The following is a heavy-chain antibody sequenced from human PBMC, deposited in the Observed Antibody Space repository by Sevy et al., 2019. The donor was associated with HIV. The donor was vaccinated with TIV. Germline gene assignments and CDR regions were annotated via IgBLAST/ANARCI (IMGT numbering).Heavy chain of an antibody. J-gene: IGHJ2*01. V-gene: IGHV3-64*01. Sequence: GGSLRLSCAASGFTFSSYAMHWVRQAPGKGLEYVSAISSNGGSTYYANSAKGRFTISRDNSKNTLYLQMGSLRAEDMAVYYCARGSKHSSSGGPWYFDLWGRGTLVTVSS. D-gene: IGHD6-6*01. CDR3: ARGSKHSSSGGPWYFDL. CDR1: GFTFSSYA. CDR2: ISSNGGST.